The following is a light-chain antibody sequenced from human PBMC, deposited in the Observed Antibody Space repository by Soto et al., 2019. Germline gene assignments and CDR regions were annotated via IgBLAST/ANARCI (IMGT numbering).Light chain of an antibody. CDR3: QHYNSYSEA. CDR2: KAS. CDR1: QTISSW. J-gene: IGKJ1*01. V-gene: IGKV1-5*03. Sequence: IQLTQSPSTLSGSVGDRVTITCRASQTISSWLAWYQQKPGKAPKLLIYKASTLKSGVPSRFGGSGSGTEFTLTISSLQPDDFATYYCQHYNSYSEAFGKGTKVEL.